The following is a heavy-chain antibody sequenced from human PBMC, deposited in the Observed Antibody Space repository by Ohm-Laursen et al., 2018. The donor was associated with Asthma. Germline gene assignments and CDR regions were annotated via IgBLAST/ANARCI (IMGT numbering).Heavy chain of an antibody. J-gene: IGHJ4*02. CDR1: GGSVSSGSYY. Sequence: SDTLSLTCTVSGGSVSSGSYYWSWIRQPPGKGLEWIGYIYYSGSTNYNPSLKSRVTISVDTSKNQFSLKLSSVTAADTAVYYCARGRDGYNTWYYFDYWGQGTPVTVSS. D-gene: IGHD5-24*01. V-gene: IGHV4-61*01. CDR2: IYYSGST. CDR3: ARGRDGYNTWYYFDY.